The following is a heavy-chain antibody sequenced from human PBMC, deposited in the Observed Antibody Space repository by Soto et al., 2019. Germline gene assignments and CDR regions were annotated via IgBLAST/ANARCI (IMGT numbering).Heavy chain of an antibody. CDR2: ISGSGGST. D-gene: IGHD3-3*01. J-gene: IGHJ6*02. CDR3: AKVPVGYDFWSGSQNV. V-gene: IGHV3-23*01. CDR1: GFTFSSYA. Sequence: PGGSLRLSCAASGFTFSSYAMSWVRQAPGKGLEWVSAISGSGGSTYYADSVKGRFTISRDNSKNTLYLQMNSLRAEDTAVYYCAKVPVGYDFWSGSQNVWGQGTTVTVS.